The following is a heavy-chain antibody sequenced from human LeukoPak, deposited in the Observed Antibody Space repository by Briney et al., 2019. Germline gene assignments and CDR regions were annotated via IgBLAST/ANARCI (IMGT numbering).Heavy chain of an antibody. J-gene: IGHJ5*02. CDR2: ISGGDGTT. D-gene: IGHD6-19*01. V-gene: IGHV3-23*01. Sequence: GGSLRLSCAASGFPFSSYAMSWVRQAPGKGLEWVSAISGGDGTTYYADSVKGRFTISRDNSKNTLYLQMNSLRAEDAAVYCCAKVDSSGWYESNWFDPWGQGTLVTVSS. CDR1: GFPFSSYA. CDR3: AKVDSSGWYESNWFDP.